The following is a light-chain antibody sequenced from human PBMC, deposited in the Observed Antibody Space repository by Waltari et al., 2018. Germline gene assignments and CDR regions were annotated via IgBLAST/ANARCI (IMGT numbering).Light chain of an antibody. CDR1: QSVSSY. CDR2: DAS. J-gene: IGKJ4*01. Sequence: EIVLTQSPATLSLSPGERATLSCRASQSVSSYLAWYQQNPGQAPRLLIYDASNRATGIPARFSGSGSGTDFTLTISGLESEDFAVYYCQQRSNFGGGTKVEIK. CDR3: QQRSN. V-gene: IGKV3-11*01.